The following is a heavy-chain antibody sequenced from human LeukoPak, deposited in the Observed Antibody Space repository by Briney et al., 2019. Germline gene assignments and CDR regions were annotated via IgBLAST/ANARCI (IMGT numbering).Heavy chain of an antibody. V-gene: IGHV3-48*03. D-gene: IGHD6-13*01. CDR2: ISGSGSTK. CDR3: ATLRPRQQLVVDH. CDR1: GFTFSSFE. Sequence: GGSLRLSCAASGFTFSSFEMHWVRHAPGKGAGWVSYISGSGSTKYYADSVKGRFTISRDNALNSLHLQMSSLRDEDTAVYYCATLRPRQQLVVDHWGQGTLVTVSS. J-gene: IGHJ4*02.